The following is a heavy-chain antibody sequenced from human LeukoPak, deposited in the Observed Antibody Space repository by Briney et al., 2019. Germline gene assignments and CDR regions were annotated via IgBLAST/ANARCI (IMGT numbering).Heavy chain of an antibody. Sequence: SQTLSLTCTVSGGSISSGSYYWGWIRQPPGKGLEWIGSIYYSGSTYYNPSLKSRVTISVDTSKNQFSLKLSSVTAADTAVYYCARGGSRSWDYYYSYYMDVWGKGTTVTVSS. CDR1: GGSISSGSYY. J-gene: IGHJ6*03. D-gene: IGHD2-15*01. CDR2: IYYSGST. CDR3: ARGGSRSWDYYYSYYMDV. V-gene: IGHV4-39*07.